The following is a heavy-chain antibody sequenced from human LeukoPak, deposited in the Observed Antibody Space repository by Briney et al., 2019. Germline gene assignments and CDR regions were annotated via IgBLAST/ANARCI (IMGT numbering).Heavy chain of an antibody. J-gene: IGHJ4*02. CDR2: ISGSGGST. D-gene: IGHD3-22*01. CDR1: GFTFSSYA. Sequence: PGGSLRLSCAASGFTFSSYAMSWVRQAPGKGLEWVSAISGSGGSTYYADSVKGRFTISRDNSKNTLYLQMNSLRAEDTAVYYCAKADYYDSSGYYRRPGNFDYWGQGTLVTVSS. CDR3: AKADYYDSSGYYRRPGNFDY. V-gene: IGHV3-23*01.